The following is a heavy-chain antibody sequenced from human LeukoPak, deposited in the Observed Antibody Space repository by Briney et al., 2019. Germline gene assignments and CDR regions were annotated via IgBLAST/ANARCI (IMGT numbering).Heavy chain of an antibody. V-gene: IGHV4-34*01. D-gene: IGHD5-18*01. CDR3: ARGVVAGIQLWPIDY. Sequence: PSETLSLTCAVYGGSFSGYYWSWIRQPPGKGLEWIGEINHSGSTNYNPSLKSRVTISVDTSKNQFSLKLSSVTAADTAVYYCARGVVAGIQLWPIDYWGQGTLVTVSS. CDR2: INHSGST. CDR1: GGSFSGYY. J-gene: IGHJ4*02.